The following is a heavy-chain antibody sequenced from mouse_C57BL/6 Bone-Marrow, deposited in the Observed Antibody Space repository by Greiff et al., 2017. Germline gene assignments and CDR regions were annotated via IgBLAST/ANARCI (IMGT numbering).Heavy chain of an antibody. CDR2: IWSGGST. J-gene: IGHJ3*01. Sequence: VQLQQSGPGLVQPSQSLSITCTVSGFSLTSYGVHWVRQSPGKGLEWLGVIWSGGSTDYNAAFISRLSISKDNSKSPVFFKMNSLQADHTAIYYSAPHYYDYPAWFAYLGQGTLVTVSA. CDR3: APHYYDYPAWFAY. V-gene: IGHV2-2*01. CDR1: GFSLTSYG. D-gene: IGHD2-4*01.